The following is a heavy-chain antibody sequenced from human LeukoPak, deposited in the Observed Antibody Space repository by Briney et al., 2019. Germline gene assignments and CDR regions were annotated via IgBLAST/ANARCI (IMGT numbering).Heavy chain of an antibody. D-gene: IGHD6-13*01. Sequence: GASVKVSCKASGYTFTSFDINWVRQATGHGLEWRGWMSPSSGNTGYSQQFEGRVTMTRDTSKNTAYMELSSLRSEDTAVYYCARGIEAGVDYWGQGTLVTVSS. CDR3: ARGIEAGVDY. CDR1: GYTFTSFD. V-gene: IGHV1-8*01. J-gene: IGHJ4*02. CDR2: MSPSSGNT.